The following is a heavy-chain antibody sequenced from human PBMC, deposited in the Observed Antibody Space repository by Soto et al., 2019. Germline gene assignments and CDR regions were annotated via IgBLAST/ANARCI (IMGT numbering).Heavy chain of an antibody. CDR2: IWYDGSNK. J-gene: IGHJ4*02. V-gene: IGHV3-33*06. D-gene: IGHD5-12*01. CDR1: GFTFSSYG. Sequence: QVQLVESGGGVVQPGRSLRLSCAASGFTFSSYGMHWVRQAPGKGLEWVAVIWYDGSNKYYADSVKGRFTISRDNSKNTLYLKVNSRGAEDPVLYYWGKVGGRSGYDLGPFDYGGQGTLVTVSS. CDR3: GKVGGRSGYDLGPFDY.